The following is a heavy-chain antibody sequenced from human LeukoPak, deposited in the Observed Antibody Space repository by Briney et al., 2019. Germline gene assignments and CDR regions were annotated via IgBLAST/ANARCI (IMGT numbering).Heavy chain of an antibody. J-gene: IGHJ4*02. CDR2: INHSGST. V-gene: IGHV4-59*11. CDR3: ARENWNQFDF. Sequence: SETLSLTCTVSGGSISSHYWSWIRQPPGKGLEWIGYINHSGSTNYNPSLKSRVTISVDTFKNQFSLKLSSVTAADTAVYYCARENWNQFDFGGQGPLVTVSS. CDR1: GGSISSHY. D-gene: IGHD1-1*01.